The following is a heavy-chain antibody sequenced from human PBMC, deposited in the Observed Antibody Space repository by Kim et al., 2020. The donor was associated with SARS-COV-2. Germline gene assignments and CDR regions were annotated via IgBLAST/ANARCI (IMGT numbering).Heavy chain of an antibody. Sequence: NPSLKSRVTISVDTSKNQFSLKLSSVTAADTAVYYCARVPRRILTGYLDYWGQGTLVTVSS. D-gene: IGHD3-9*01. CDR3: ARVPRRILTGYLDY. J-gene: IGHJ4*02. V-gene: IGHV4-34*01.